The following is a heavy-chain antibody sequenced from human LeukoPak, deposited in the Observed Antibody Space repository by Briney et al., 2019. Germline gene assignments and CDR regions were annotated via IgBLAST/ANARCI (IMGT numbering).Heavy chain of an antibody. J-gene: IGHJ5*02. CDR3: ERLGAVRIDP. CDR2: INHSGTT. CDR1: GFTFSSYA. D-gene: IGHD1-26*01. Sequence: GSLRLSCSASGFTFSSYAMHWVRHPPGKGLKWIGKINHSGTTNYNPSLKSRITISVDTSKKQFSLKMRSVTAADTAVYYCERLGAVRIDPWGQGTLVTVSS. V-gene: IGHV4-34*01.